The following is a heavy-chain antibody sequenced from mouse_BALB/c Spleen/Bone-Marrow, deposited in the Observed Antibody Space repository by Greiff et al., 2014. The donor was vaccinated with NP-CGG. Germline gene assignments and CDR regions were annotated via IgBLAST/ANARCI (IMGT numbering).Heavy chain of an antibody. CDR1: GYAFTNYL. Sequence: QVQLKESGAELVRPGTAVNVSCKASGYAFTNYLIEWVKQRPGQGLEWIGVINPGSGGANDNEKFKGKATLTADKSSSTAYMQLSSLTSDDSAVYFCARFGRYYFDYWGQGTTLTVSS. J-gene: IGHJ2*01. CDR3: ARFGRYYFDY. CDR2: INPGSGGA. V-gene: IGHV1-54*01.